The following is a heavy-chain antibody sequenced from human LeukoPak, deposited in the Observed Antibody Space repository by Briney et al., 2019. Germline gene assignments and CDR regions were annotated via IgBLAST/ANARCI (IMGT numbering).Heavy chain of an antibody. CDR1: GFTFSSYS. CDR3: ARGGQQQQKYFQH. D-gene: IGHD6-13*01. J-gene: IGHJ1*01. CDR2: ISSSSSYI. Sequence: KPGRSLRLSCAASGFTFSSYSMTWVRQAPGKGLEWVSSISSSSSYIYYADSVKGRFTISRDNAKNSLYLQMNSLRAEDTAVYYCARGGQQQQKYFQHWGQGTLVTVSS. V-gene: IGHV3-21*01.